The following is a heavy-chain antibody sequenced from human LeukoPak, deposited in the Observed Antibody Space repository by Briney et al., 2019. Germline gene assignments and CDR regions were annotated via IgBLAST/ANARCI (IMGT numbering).Heavy chain of an antibody. CDR2: IIPILGIA. J-gene: IGHJ6*03. CDR3: AREQRGGLSGNLGGLFATYYTYYYMDV. V-gene: IGHV1-69*04. D-gene: IGHD2/OR15-2a*01. Sequence: ASVKVSCKASGGTFSSYAMSWVRQAPGQGLEWMGRIIPILGIANHAQKFQGRVTITADKSTSTAYMELSSLRSEDTAVYYCAREQRGGLSGNLGGLFATYYTYYYMDVWGRGTTVTVSS. CDR1: GGTFSSYA.